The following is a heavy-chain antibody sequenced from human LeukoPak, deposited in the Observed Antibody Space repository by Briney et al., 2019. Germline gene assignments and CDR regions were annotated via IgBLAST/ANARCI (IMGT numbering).Heavy chain of an antibody. CDR1: GGSISPSY. V-gene: IGHV4-59*12. CDR2: FYYSGST. Sequence: PSETLSLTCTVSGGSISPSYWTWIRQPPGKGLEWIGHFYYSGSTTVNPSLKTRVTISGDTSKNQISLRLSSVTAADTAVYYCARLYYDILTGYYIAYFDYWGQGTLVTVSS. CDR3: ARLYYDILTGYYIAYFDY. D-gene: IGHD3-9*01. J-gene: IGHJ4*02.